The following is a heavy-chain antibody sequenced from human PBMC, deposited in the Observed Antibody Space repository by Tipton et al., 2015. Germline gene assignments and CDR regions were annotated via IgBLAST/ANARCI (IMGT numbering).Heavy chain of an antibody. J-gene: IGHJ6*02. V-gene: IGHV3-23*01. CDR1: GFTVNSYA. CDR3: AKGGGSSSWLDYFYYAMNA. D-gene: IGHD6-13*01. CDR2: ISGTAVTT. Sequence: SLRLSCAASGFTVNSYAMSWVRQAPGKGLEWVAAISGTAVTTQSADSVKGRFTISRDNSKNTLYLQMNSLRGEDTAVYYCAKGGGSSSWLDYFYYAMNAWGQGATVTVSS.